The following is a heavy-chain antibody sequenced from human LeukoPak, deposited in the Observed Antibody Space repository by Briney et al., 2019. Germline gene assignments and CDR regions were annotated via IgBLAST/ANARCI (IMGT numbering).Heavy chain of an antibody. Sequence: AASVKVSCKPSGYTFTEYYLHWVRQAPGHGLEWMGWINPDSGGTKYAQKFQGRVTMTTDTSISTAYMELSRLRSDDTAVYYCVRGGNWKEKAFDIWGQGTMLTVSS. V-gene: IGHV1-2*02. D-gene: IGHD1-20*01. CDR1: GYTFTEYY. CDR3: VRGGNWKEKAFDI. J-gene: IGHJ3*02. CDR2: INPDSGGT.